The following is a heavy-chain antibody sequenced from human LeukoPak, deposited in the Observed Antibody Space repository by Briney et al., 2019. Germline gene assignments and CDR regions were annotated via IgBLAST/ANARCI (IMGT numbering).Heavy chain of an antibody. CDR1: GFTFSSYA. J-gene: IGHJ4*02. D-gene: IGHD3-22*01. CDR3: ARDMYYYDSSGIFDY. CDR2: ISSNGGST. V-gene: IGHV3-64*01. Sequence: GGSLRLFCAASGFTFSSYAMHWVRQAPGKGLEYVSAISSNGGSTYYANSVKGRFTISRDNSKNTLYLQMGSLRAEDMAVYYCARDMYYYDSSGIFDYWGQGTLVTVSS.